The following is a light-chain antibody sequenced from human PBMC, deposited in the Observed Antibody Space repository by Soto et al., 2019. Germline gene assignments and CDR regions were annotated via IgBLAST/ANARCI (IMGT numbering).Light chain of an antibody. V-gene: IGLV2-14*01. Sequence: SALTQPASVSGSPGQSITISCTGTSSDVGGYNYVSWYQHHPGKAPKLLIYDVNNRPSGVSDRFSGSKSGNTASLTISGLQTEDEADYYCSSYTSIITVVFGGGTKVTVL. CDR1: SSDVGGYNY. CDR3: SSYTSIITVV. J-gene: IGLJ2*01. CDR2: DVN.